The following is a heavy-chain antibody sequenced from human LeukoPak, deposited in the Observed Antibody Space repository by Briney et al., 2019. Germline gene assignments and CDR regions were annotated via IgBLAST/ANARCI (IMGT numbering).Heavy chain of an antibody. CDR2: INPNSGGT. CDR1: GYTFTGYY. D-gene: IGHD5-12*01. V-gene: IGHV1-2*02. CDR3: ARVDIVATIYRVLAFDI. Sequence: ASVEVSCKASGYTFTGYYMHWVRQAPGQGLEWMGWINPNSGGTNYAQKFQGRVTMTRDTSISTAYMELSRLRSDDTAVYYCARVDIVATIYRVLAFDIWGQGTMVTVSS. J-gene: IGHJ3*02.